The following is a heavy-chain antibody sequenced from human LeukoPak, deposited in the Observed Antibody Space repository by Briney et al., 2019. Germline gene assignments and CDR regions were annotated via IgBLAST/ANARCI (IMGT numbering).Heavy chain of an antibody. CDR2: MSSSGSTI. J-gene: IGHJ6*04. V-gene: IGHV3-48*03. D-gene: IGHD3-10*02. Sequence: GGSLRLSCAASGFTFSRYEMNWVRQAPGKGLEWASYMSSSGSTIYYADSVKGRFTISRDNAKNSPYLQMNSLRAEDTAVYYCAELGITMIGGVWGKGTTVTISS. CDR1: GFTFSRYE. CDR3: AELGITMIGGV.